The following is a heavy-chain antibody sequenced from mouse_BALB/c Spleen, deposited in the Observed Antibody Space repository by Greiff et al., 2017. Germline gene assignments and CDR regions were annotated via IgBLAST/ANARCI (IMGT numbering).Heavy chain of an antibody. CDR2: ISYDGSN. D-gene: IGHD2-3*01. CDR3: ARMDDGYWYFDV. J-gene: IGHJ1*01. CDR1: GYSITSGYY. V-gene: IGHV3-6*02. Sequence: EVQLQQSGPGLVKPSQSLSLTCSVTGYSITSGYYWNWIRQFPGNKLEWMGYISYDGSNNYNPSLKNRISITRDTSKNQFFLKLNSVTTEDTATYYCARMDDGYWYFDVWGAGTTVTVSS.